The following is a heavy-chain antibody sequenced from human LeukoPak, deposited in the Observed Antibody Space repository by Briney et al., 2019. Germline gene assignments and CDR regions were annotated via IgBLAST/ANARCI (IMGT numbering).Heavy chain of an antibody. CDR2: IIPIFGTA. V-gene: IGHV1-69*01. CDR1: GGTFSSYA. D-gene: IGHD5-12*01. J-gene: IGHJ4*02. CDR3: ATRRGKRGYSGYDSVGFDY. Sequence: SVKVSCKASGGTFSSYAISWVLQAPGQGLEWMGGIIPIFGTANYAQKFQGRVTITADESTSTAYMELSSLRSEDTAVYYCATRRGKRGYSGYDSVGFDYWGQGTLVTVSS.